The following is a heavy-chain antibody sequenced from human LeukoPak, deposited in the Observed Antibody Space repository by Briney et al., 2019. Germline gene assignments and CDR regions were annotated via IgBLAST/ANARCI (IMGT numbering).Heavy chain of an antibody. Sequence: GGSLRLSCAASGFTFSSYWMHWVRQAPGKGLVWVSRINSDGSTTSYADSVKGRFTISRDNAKNTVYLQMNSLRVEDTAVYYCARDPFYGDADFDHWGREPWSPSPQ. J-gene: IGHJ4*02. CDR2: INSDGSTT. V-gene: IGHV3-74*01. CDR1: GFTFSSYW. D-gene: IGHD4-17*01. CDR3: ARDPFYGDADFDH.